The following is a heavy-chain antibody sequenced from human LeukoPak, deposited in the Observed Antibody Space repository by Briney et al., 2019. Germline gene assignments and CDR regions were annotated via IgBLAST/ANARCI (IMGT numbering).Heavy chain of an antibody. D-gene: IGHD2-2*01. V-gene: IGHV4-38-2*02. CDR2: IYHSGST. CDR1: GYSISSGYY. J-gene: IGHJ4*02. Sequence: PSETLSLTCAVSGYSISSGYYWGWIRQPPGEGLEWIGSIYHSGSTYYNPSLQSRVTISVDTSKNQFSLKLSSVTAADTAVYYCARDEEGHCSSTSCYLFDYWGQGTLVTVSS. CDR3: ARDEEGHCSSTSCYLFDY.